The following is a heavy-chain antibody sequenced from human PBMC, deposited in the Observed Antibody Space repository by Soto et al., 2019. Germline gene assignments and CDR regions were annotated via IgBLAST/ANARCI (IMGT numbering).Heavy chain of an antibody. D-gene: IGHD1-26*01. J-gene: IGHJ3*02. CDR3: ARDYGGYYIDAFDI. CDR1: GFTFSSYI. V-gene: IGHV3-33*01. CDR2: IWYDGSNK. Sequence: QVQLVESGGGVVQPGSSLRLSCAPSGFTFSSYIMHWVRQAPGKGLDWVAVIWYDGSNKYYADSVKGRFTISRDNSRNTLYLQMNSLRAEDTAVYYCARDYGGYYIDAFDIWGQGTRVTVSS.